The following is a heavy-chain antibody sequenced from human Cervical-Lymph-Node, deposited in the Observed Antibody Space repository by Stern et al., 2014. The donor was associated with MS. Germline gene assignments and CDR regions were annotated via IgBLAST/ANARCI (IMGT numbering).Heavy chain of an antibody. V-gene: IGHV1-69*06. CDR3: ARGGGLVGYFDY. Sequence: QLVQSGAEVKKPASSVKVSCKASGDTFTSYAINWVRHGPRQGLEWMGGITPVFGTTSYAQKFQGRVTITADKSTNTAYMELMTLRSEDTAVYYCARGGGLVGYFDYWGQGTLVSVSS. CDR2: ITPVFGTT. J-gene: IGHJ4*02. CDR1: GDTFTSYA. D-gene: IGHD1-26*01.